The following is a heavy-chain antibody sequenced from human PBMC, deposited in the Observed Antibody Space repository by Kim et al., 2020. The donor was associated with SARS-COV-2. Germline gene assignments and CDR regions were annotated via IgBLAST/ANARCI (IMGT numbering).Heavy chain of an antibody. J-gene: IGHJ6*02. CDR2: IYYSGST. V-gene: IGHV4-39*01. CDR3: ASRYDSSGYYFRYYGMDV. Sequence: SETLSLTCTVSGGSISSSSYYWGWIRQPPGKGLEWIGSIYYSGSTYYNPSLKSRVTISVDTSKNQFSLKLSSVTAADTAVYYCASRYDSSGYYFRYYGMDVWGQGTTVTVSS. D-gene: IGHD3-22*01. CDR1: GGSISSSSYY.